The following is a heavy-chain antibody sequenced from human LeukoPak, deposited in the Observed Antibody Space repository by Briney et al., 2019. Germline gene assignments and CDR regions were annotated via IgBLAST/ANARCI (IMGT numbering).Heavy chain of an antibody. V-gene: IGHV5-10-1*01. D-gene: IGHD6-19*01. CDR1: GYSFTSYW. Sequence: GESLKISCKGSGYSFTSYWISWVRQMPGKGLEWTGRIDPSDSYTNYSPSFQGHVTISADKSISTAYLQWSSLKASDTAMYYCASYSSGWFRVAFDIWGQGTMVTVSS. CDR3: ASYSSGWFRVAFDI. CDR2: IDPSDSYT. J-gene: IGHJ3*02.